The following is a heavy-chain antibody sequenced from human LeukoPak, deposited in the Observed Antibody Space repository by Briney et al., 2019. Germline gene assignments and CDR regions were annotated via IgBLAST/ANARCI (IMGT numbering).Heavy chain of an antibody. CDR2: ISAYNGNT. V-gene: IGHV1-18*01. Sequence: ASVKVSCKASGYTVTSYGISWVRQAPGQGLEWMGWISAYNGNTNYAQKLQGRVTMTTDTSTSTAYMELRSLRSDDTAVYYCARGRELYSSSEYGMDVWGQGTTVTVSS. J-gene: IGHJ6*02. CDR1: GYTVTSYG. D-gene: IGHD6-13*01. CDR3: ARGRELYSSSEYGMDV.